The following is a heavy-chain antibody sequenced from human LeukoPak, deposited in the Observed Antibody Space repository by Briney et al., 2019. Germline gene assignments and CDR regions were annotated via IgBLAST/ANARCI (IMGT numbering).Heavy chain of an antibody. V-gene: IGHV1-69*05. D-gene: IGHD2-21*02. J-gene: IGHJ4*02. CDR2: IIPIFGTA. CDR1: GGTFSSYA. Sequence: GASVKVSCKASGGTFSSYAISWVRQAPGQGLEWMGGIIPIFGTANYAQKFQGRVTITTDESTSTAYMELSSLRPEDTAVYYCATGNSCGGDCYSSFDYWGQGTLVTVSS. CDR3: ATGNSCGGDCYSSFDY.